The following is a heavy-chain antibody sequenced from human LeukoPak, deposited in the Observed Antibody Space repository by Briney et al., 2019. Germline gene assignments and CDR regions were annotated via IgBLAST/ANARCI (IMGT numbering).Heavy chain of an antibody. D-gene: IGHD3-16*02. CDR1: GFTFKIYT. CDR3: AKDANRDRYDYFWGSYPY. Sequence: GGSLRLSCAAFGFTFKIYTMNWVRQAPGKGLEWLSSISYSGDNRGGNTYYADSVRGRFSISRDTSQNTVFLQMSSLRVDDTAVYYCAKDANRDRYDYFWGSYPYWGQGTLVTVSS. J-gene: IGHJ4*02. V-gene: IGHV3-23*01. CDR2: ISYSGDNRGGNT.